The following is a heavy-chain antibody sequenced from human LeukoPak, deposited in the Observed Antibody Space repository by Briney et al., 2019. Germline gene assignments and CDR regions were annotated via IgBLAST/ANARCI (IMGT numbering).Heavy chain of an antibody. J-gene: IGHJ4*02. Sequence: GGSLRLSCATSGFTFNDHYLGWVRQAPGKGLEWVGRTKNRANSYTTEYGASVEGRFTISRDNAKNSLYLQMNSLRAEDTAVYYCARGVGATTRIYFDYWGQGTLVTVSS. V-gene: IGHV3-72*01. CDR1: GFTFNDHY. D-gene: IGHD1-26*01. CDR2: TKNRANSYTT. CDR3: ARGVGATTRIYFDY.